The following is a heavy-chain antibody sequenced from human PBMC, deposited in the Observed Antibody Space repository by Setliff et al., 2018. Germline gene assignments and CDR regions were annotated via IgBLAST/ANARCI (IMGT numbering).Heavy chain of an antibody. J-gene: IGHJ6*02. CDR3: ARDNIAVANRYYYYYGTDV. CDR1: GGSITSYY. Sequence: SETLSLTCTVSGGSITSYYWSWIRQPPGKGLEWIGSIYDSGSTSYNSSLKSRVTISVDTSKNQFSLKLSSVTAADTAVYYCARDNIAVANRYYYYYGTDVWGQGTTVTVS. CDR2: IYDSGST. D-gene: IGHD6-19*01. V-gene: IGHV4-59*01.